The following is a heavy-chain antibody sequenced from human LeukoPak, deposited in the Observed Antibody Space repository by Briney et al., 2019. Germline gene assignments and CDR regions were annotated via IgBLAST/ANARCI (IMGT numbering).Heavy chain of an antibody. V-gene: IGHV3-33*01. J-gene: IGHJ4*02. CDR1: GFTFSSYG. Sequence: GGSLRLFCAASGFTFSSYGMHWVRQAPGKGLEWVAVTWYDENSKYYADSVKGRFTISRDNSKNTLYLQMNSLRAEDTAMYYCARDWHSRNIDYWGQGTLVTVSS. CDR3: ARDWHSRNIDY. CDR2: TWYDENSK. D-gene: IGHD3-22*01.